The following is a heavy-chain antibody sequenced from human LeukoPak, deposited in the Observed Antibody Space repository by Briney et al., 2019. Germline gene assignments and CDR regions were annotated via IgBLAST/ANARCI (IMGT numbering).Heavy chain of an antibody. CDR1: GFTFSSYG. V-gene: IGHV3-33*01. CDR3: ARGRTTVVSPVNYYFDY. Sequence: GGSLRLSCAASGFTFSSYGMHWVRQAPGKGLEWVAVIWYDGSNKYYADSVKGRFTISRDNSKNTLYLQMNSLRAEDTAVYYCARGRTTVVSPVNYYFDYWGQGTLVTASS. CDR2: IWYDGSNK. J-gene: IGHJ4*02. D-gene: IGHD4-23*01.